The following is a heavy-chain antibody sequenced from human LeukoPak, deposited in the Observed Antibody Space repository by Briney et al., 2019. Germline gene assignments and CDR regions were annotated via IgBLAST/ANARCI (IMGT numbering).Heavy chain of an antibody. CDR3: AELGITMIGGV. D-gene: IGHD3-10*02. CDR1: GFTFSSYS. J-gene: IGHJ6*04. Sequence: PGGSLRLSCVASGFTFSSYSMNWVRQAPGKGLEWVSSISSSSSYIYYADSVKGRFTSSRDNAKNSLYLQMNSLRAEDTAVYYCAELGITMIGGVWGKGTTVTISS. CDR2: ISSSSSYI. V-gene: IGHV3-21*01.